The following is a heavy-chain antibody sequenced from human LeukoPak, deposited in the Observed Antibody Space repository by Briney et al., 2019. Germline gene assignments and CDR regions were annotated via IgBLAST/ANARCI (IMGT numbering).Heavy chain of an antibody. CDR2: IKSDGSEK. Sequence: GGSLRLSCAASGFTFSNYWMSWVRQAPGKGLEWVANIKSDGSEKYYVDSVKGRFTISRDNAKNSLYLQMNSLRAEDTALYYCAKDMSGDILTGYDFWGQGTLVTVSS. V-gene: IGHV3-7*03. CDR1: GFTFSNYW. CDR3: AKDMSGDILTGYDF. J-gene: IGHJ4*02. D-gene: IGHD3-9*01.